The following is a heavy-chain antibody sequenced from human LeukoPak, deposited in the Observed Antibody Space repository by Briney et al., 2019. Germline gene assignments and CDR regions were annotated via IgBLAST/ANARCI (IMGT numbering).Heavy chain of an antibody. Sequence: PSETLSLTCAVSGGSISSSNWWSWIRQPPGKGLEWIGEINHSGSTNYNPSLKSRVTMSVDTSKNQFSLNLNSVTAADTAVYYCARRPLRGGSNLFLWGSYRPFDYWGQGTLVTVSS. CDR1: GGSISSSNW. V-gene: IGHV4-4*02. CDR2: INHSGST. D-gene: IGHD3-16*02. CDR3: ARRPLRGGSNLFLWGSYRPFDY. J-gene: IGHJ4*02.